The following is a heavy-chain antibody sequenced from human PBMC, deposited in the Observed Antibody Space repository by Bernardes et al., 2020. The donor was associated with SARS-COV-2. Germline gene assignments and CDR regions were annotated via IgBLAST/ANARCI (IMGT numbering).Heavy chain of an antibody. D-gene: IGHD7-27*01. CDR3: VTGAWGYFFDH. Sequence: ASVKVSCKVSGYTLSEISMHWVRQAPGKGLEWMGSFDPEDGETIYAQKVQGRVTMSEDTSTDTAYVELSRLRPEDTAVYYCVTGAWGYFFDHWGQGTLVTVSS. V-gene: IGHV1-24*01. J-gene: IGHJ4*02. CDR2: FDPEDGET. CDR1: GYTLSEIS.